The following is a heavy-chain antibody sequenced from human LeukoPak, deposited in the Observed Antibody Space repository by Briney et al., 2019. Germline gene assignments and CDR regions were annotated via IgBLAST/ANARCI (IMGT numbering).Heavy chain of an antibody. Sequence: SETLSLTCTVSGGSISSYYWSWIRQPAGKGLEWIGRIYTSGSTNYNASLKSRVNMSVDTSKNQFSLKLSSVTAADTAVFYCAIFGDYVGNYYYMDVWGKGTTVTVSS. CDR3: AIFGDYVGNYYYMDV. D-gene: IGHD4-17*01. CDR1: GGSISSYY. V-gene: IGHV4-4*07. J-gene: IGHJ6*03. CDR2: IYTSGST.